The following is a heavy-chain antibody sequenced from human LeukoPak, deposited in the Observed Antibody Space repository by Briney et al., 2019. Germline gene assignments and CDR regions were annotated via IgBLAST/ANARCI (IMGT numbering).Heavy chain of an antibody. D-gene: IGHD2-21*02. Sequence: SETLSLTCAVYGGSFSGYYWSWIRQPPGKGLEWIGEINHSGSTNYNPSLRSRVTMSVDTSKNQFSLKLSSLTAADTAVYYCAGRQHIVVVTATRGSFDMWGQGTMVTVSS. J-gene: IGHJ3*02. CDR3: AGRQHIVVVTATRGSFDM. V-gene: IGHV4-34*01. CDR2: INHSGST. CDR1: GGSFSGYY.